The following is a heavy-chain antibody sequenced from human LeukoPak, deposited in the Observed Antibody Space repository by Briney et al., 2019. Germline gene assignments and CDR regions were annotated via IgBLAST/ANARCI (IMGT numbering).Heavy chain of an antibody. CDR2: IIPIFGTA. CDR3: ARGAQEWLVENYFDY. CDR1: GGTFSSYA. D-gene: IGHD3-3*01. V-gene: IGHV1-69*13. J-gene: IGHJ4*02. Sequence: GASVKVSCKASGGTFSSYAISWVRQAPGQGLEWMGGIIPIFGTANYAQKFQGRVTITADESTSTAYMELSSLRSEDTAVYYCARGAQEWLVENYFDYWGQGTLVTVSS.